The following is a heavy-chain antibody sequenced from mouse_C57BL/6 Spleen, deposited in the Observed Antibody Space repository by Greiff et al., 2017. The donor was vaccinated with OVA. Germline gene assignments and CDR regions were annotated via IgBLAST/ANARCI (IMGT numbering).Heavy chain of an antibody. CDR3: ARDYGSSYWYFDG. V-gene: IGHV1-82*01. Sequence: VQLQQSGPELVKPGASVKISCKASGYAFSSSWMNWVKQRPGKGLEWIGRIYPGDGDTNYNGKFKGKATLTADKSSSTAYMQLSSLTSEDSAVYFCARDYGSSYWYFDGWGTGTTVTVAS. CDR1: GYAFSSSW. J-gene: IGHJ1*03. D-gene: IGHD1-1*01. CDR2: IYPGDGDT.